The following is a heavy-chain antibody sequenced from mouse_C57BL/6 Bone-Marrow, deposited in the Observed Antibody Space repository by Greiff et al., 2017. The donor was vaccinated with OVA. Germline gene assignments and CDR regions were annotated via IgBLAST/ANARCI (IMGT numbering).Heavy chain of an antibody. Sequence: VKLQQSGAELVRPGTSVKVSCKASGYAFTNYLIEWVKQRPGQGLEWIGVINPGSGGTNYNEKFKGKATLTADKSSSTAYMQLSSLTSEDSAVYFCARWLYWYFDVWGTGTTVTVSS. V-gene: IGHV1-54*01. CDR2: INPGSGGT. J-gene: IGHJ1*03. CDR3: ARWLYWYFDV. CDR1: GYAFTNYL.